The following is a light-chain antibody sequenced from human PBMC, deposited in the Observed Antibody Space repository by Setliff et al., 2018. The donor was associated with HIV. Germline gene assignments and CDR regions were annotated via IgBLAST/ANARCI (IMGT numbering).Light chain of an antibody. J-gene: IGKJ5*01. Sequence: EIVLTQSPATLSLSPGERVTLSCRASESVRSELAWYQQRPGQAPRLLIYDASNRATGIPARFSGSGSGTDFTLTISSLEPEDFAIYYCQQRDKFITFGQGTRLEIK. CDR3: QQRDKFIT. V-gene: IGKV3-11*01. CDR1: ESVRSE. CDR2: DAS.